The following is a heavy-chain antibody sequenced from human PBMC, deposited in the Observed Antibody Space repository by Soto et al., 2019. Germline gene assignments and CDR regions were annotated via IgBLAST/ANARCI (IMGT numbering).Heavy chain of an antibody. CDR1: GGTLSNYT. V-gene: IGHV1-69*08. D-gene: IGHD3-3*01. CDR2: IIRFDGRT. J-gene: IGHJ6*04. CDR3: ARDNDSSMDV. Sequence: QVQLVQSGAEVKKPGSSVKVSCKASGGTLSNYTISWVRQAPGEGFEWMGRIIRFDGRTNYAKRSQGRVTITADKSTSTAYMELSSPRSEDTAVYYCARDNDSSMDVWVTGTTVTVSS.